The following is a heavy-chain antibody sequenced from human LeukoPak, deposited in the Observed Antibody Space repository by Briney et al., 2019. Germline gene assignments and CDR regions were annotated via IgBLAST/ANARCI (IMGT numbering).Heavy chain of an antibody. V-gene: IGHV3-21*01. J-gene: IGHJ4*02. CDR3: ARDTSAIFGVVIPFDY. CDR1: GLTFGDYA. CDR2: ISSSSSYI. Sequence: GGSLRLSCTASGLTFGDYAMSWVRQAPGKGLEWVSSISSSSSYIYYADSVKGRFTISRDNAKNSLYLQMNSLRAEDTAVYYCARDTSAIFGVVIPFDYWGQGTLVTVSS. D-gene: IGHD3-3*01.